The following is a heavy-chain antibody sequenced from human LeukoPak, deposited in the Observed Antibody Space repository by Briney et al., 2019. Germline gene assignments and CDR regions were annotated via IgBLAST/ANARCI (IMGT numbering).Heavy chain of an antibody. V-gene: IGHV4-31*03. CDR2: IYYSGST. D-gene: IGHD4-11*01. Sequence: SETLSLTCTVSGVSISSGGYYWSWIRQHPGKGLEWIGYIYYSGSTYYNPSLKSRLTMSLDTSNNQFSLKLSSVTAADTAVYYCARGPVRDYSNYWGQGTLVPVSS. J-gene: IGHJ4*02. CDR1: GVSISSGGYY. CDR3: ARGPVRDYSNY.